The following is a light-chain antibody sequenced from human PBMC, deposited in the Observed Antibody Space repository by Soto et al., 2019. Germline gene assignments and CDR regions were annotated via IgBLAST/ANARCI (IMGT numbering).Light chain of an antibody. CDR2: GAS. J-gene: IGKJ1*01. CDR1: QSLSSSY. CDR3: EQYGRSSWT. Sequence: EIVLMQSPETLSLSPGERATLSCRASQSLSSSYLAWYQHKPGQAPRLLIYGASSRATGIPDRFSGSGSGTDFALSISRLEPEDFAVYYCEQYGRSSWTCGEGTKVDI. V-gene: IGKV3-20*01.